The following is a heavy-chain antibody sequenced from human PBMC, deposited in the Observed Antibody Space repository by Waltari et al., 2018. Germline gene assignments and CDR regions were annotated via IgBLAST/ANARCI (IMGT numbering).Heavy chain of an antibody. V-gene: IGHV4-34*01. CDR3: ARANGGMAARKNKYNWFDP. Sequence: QVQLQQWGAGLLKPSETLSLTCAVYGGSFSGFYWSWIRQPPGKGLEWIGEINHSGSTNDSPSLKRRVTLSVDTSKNQFSLKLGSVTAADTAVYFCARANGGMAARKNKYNWFDPWGQGTLVTVSS. CDR2: INHSGST. CDR1: GGSFSGFY. J-gene: IGHJ5*02. D-gene: IGHD6-6*01.